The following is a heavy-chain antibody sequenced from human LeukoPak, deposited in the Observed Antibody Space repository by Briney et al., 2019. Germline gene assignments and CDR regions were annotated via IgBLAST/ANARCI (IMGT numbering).Heavy chain of an antibody. CDR3: ARDLGTVDEAN. V-gene: IGHV3-21*01. CDR1: GFTFSSYS. Sequence: GGSLRLSCAASGFTFSSYSMNWVRHAPGKGLEWVSSISSSSYIYYADSVKGRFTISRDNAKNSLYLQMNSLRAEDTAVYYCARDLGTVDEANWGQGTLVTVSS. J-gene: IGHJ4*02. D-gene: IGHD1-26*01. CDR2: ISSSSYI.